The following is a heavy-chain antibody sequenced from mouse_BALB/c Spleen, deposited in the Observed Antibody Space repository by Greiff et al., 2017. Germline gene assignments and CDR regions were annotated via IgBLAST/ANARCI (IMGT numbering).Heavy chain of an antibody. V-gene: IGHV5-6-5*01. CDR2: ISSGGST. D-gene: IGHD2-10*02. J-gene: IGHJ2*01. CDR3: ARGEYGNYVYFDY. Sequence: EVKLVESGGGLVKPGGSLKLSCAASGFTFSSYAMSWVRQTPEKRLEWVASISSGGSTYYPDSVKGRFTISRDNARNILYLQMSSLRSEDTAMYYCARGEYGNYVYFDYWGQGTTLTVSS. CDR1: GFTFSSYA.